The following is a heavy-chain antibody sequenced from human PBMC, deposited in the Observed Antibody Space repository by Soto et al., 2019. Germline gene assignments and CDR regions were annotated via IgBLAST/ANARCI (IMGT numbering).Heavy chain of an antibody. CDR3: ARHAVNSSGFTDY. Sequence: PSDTLSLTCTVSGGSTSSGDYYWSWIRQPPGKGLEWIGYMYYSGSTYYNPSLKSRVTISVDTSKNQFSLKLSSVTAAETAVYYCARHAVNSSGFTDYWGEGTLVTVSS. CDR1: GGSTSSGDYY. CDR2: MYYSGST. D-gene: IGHD6-19*01. V-gene: IGHV4-30-4*02. J-gene: IGHJ4*02.